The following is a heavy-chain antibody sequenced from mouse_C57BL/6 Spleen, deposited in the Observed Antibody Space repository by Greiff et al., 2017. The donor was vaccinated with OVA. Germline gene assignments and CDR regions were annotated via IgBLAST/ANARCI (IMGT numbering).Heavy chain of an antibody. J-gene: IGHJ1*03. Sequence: EVKLVESEGGLVQPGSSMKLSCTASGFTFSDYYMAWVRQVPEKGLEWVANINYDGSSTYYLDSLKSRFIISRDNAKNILYLQMSSLKSEDTATYYCARRDGYPWYFDVWGTETTVTVSS. CDR1: GFTFSDYY. CDR3: ARRDGYPWYFDV. CDR2: INYDGSST. V-gene: IGHV5-16*02. D-gene: IGHD2-3*01.